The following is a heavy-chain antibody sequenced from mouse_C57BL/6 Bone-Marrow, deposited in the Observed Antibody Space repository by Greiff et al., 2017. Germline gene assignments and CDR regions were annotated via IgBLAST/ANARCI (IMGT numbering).Heavy chain of an antibody. J-gene: IGHJ4*01. Sequence: EVQGVESGEGLVKPGGSLKLSCAASGFTFSSYAMSWVRQTPEKRLEWVAYISSGGDYIYYADTVKGRFTISRDNARNTLYLQMSSLKSEDTATYYCTRGRYYSNFFYYAMDYWGQGTSVTVSS. V-gene: IGHV5-9-1*02. D-gene: IGHD2-5*01. CDR1: GFTFSSYA. CDR2: ISSGGDYI. CDR3: TRGRYYSNFFYYAMDY.